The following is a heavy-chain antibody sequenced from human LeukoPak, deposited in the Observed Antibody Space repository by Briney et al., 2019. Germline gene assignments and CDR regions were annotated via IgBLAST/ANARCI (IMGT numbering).Heavy chain of an antibody. CDR2: ISQSGNT. CDR3: ARSEVNDYFKY. V-gene: IGHV4-38-2*02. D-gene: IGHD3-16*01. CDR1: GYSISSGYD. Sequence: PSETLSLTCTVSGYSISSGYDWGWMRQAPGKGLEWLGSISQSGNTYNNPSLKSRVTLSVDTSKNQVSLKLTSVTAADTAVYYCARSEVNDYFKYWGQGILVTVST. J-gene: IGHJ4*02.